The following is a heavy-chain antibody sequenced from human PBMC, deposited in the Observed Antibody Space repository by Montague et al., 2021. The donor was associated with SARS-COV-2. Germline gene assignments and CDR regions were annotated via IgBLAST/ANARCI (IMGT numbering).Heavy chain of an antibody. CDR3: ARRAGSSFIDNWFDP. CDR2: IDPSDSYT. CDR1: GYSFTSYW. D-gene: IGHD6-13*01. Sequence: QSGAEVKKPRESLRISCKGSGYSFTSYWISWVRQMPGKGLEWMGRIDPSDSYTNYSPSFQGHVTISADKSISTAYLQWSSLKASDTAMYYCARRAGSSFIDNWFDPWGQGTLVTVSS. J-gene: IGHJ5*02. V-gene: IGHV5-10-1*01.